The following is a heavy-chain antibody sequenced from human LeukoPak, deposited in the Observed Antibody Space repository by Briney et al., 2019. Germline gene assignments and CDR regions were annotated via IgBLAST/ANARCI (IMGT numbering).Heavy chain of an antibody. D-gene: IGHD3-10*01. Sequence: GGSLRLSRAASAFTFSNYGMHWVRQAPGKGLEWVAFIPYDGSNKYYVASVKGRFTISRDNTKNTLYLQMNSLRAEDTAVYYCAKDRFYGSGSYLPGVFDYWGQGTLVTVSS. V-gene: IGHV3-30*02. CDR3: AKDRFYGSGSYLPGVFDY. CDR1: AFTFSNYG. CDR2: IPYDGSNK. J-gene: IGHJ4*02.